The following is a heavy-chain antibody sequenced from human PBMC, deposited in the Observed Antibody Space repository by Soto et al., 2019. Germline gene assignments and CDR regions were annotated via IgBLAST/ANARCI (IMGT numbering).Heavy chain of an antibody. CDR2: INPNSGGT. D-gene: IGHD4-17*01. V-gene: IGHV1-2*04. CDR3: ARDPVTTVTTRPGWGFDI. Sequence: GASVKVSCKASGYTFTGYYMHWVRQAPGQGLEWMGWINPNSGGTNYAQKFQGWVTMTRDTSISTAYMELSRLRSDDTAVYYCARDPVTTVTTRPGWGFDIWGQGTMVTVSS. CDR1: GYTFTGYY. J-gene: IGHJ3*02.